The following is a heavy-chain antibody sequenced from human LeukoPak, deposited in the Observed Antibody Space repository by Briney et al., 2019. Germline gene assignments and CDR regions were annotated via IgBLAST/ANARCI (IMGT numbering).Heavy chain of an antibody. D-gene: IGHD6-19*01. CDR3: AKDEGIAVAASFRYYYYGMDV. Sequence: ASVKVSCKASGYTFTSYYMHWVRQAPGQGLEWMGIINPSGGSTSYAQKFQGRVTMTRDTSTSTVYMELSSLRAEDTAVYYCAKDEGIAVAASFRYYYYGMDVWGQGTTVTVSS. CDR1: GYTFTSYY. V-gene: IGHV1-46*01. J-gene: IGHJ6*02. CDR2: INPSGGST.